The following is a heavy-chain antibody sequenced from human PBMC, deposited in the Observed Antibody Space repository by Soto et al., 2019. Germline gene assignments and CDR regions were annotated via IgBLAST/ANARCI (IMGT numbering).Heavy chain of an antibody. J-gene: IGHJ4*02. CDR1: GFTFSIYN. CDR2: IGTSTYYI. Sequence: EVQLVESGAGLVKPGGSLRLSCAASGFTFSIYNMNWVRQAPGKGLEWVSSIGTSTYYIYYADSVKGRFTISRDNAKNSLYLQMNSLRVEDTAVYYCTRDTAMVYWGQGTLVTVSS. V-gene: IGHV3-21*01. CDR3: TRDTAMVY. D-gene: IGHD5-18*01.